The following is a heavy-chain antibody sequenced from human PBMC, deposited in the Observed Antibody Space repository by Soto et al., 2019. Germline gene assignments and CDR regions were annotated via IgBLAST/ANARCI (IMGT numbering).Heavy chain of an antibody. Sequence: ETLSLTCSVSGDSISNSRFYWAWIRQPPGEGLEWIGSIYHTGNAYYNPSLKSRVTISVDTSKNQFSLKLTSVTAADAALYYCARDFFDSSDYTTNWFDPWGQGTPVTVSS. J-gene: IGHJ5*02. CDR2: IYHTGNA. CDR3: ARDFFDSSDYTTNWFDP. CDR1: GDSISNSRFY. D-gene: IGHD3-22*01. V-gene: IGHV4-39*01.